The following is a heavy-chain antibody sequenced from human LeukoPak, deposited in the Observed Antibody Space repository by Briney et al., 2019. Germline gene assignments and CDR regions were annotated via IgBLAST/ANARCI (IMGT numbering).Heavy chain of an antibody. Sequence: GGSLRLSCSASGFTFSRYAMHWVRQAPGKGLEWVSAIRGSGGGTYYADSVKGRFTISRDNSKNTLYLQMNSLRDEDTALYYCAKAGIGVVGYFDYWGQGTLVTVSS. V-gene: IGHV3-23*01. CDR2: IRGSGGGT. CDR3: AKAGIGVVGYFDY. J-gene: IGHJ4*02. CDR1: GFTFSRYA. D-gene: IGHD6-19*01.